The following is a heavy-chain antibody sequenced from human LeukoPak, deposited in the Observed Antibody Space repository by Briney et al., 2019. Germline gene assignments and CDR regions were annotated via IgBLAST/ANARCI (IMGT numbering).Heavy chain of an antibody. V-gene: IGHV4-34*01. D-gene: IGHD1-26*01. Sequence: SETLSLTCTVSGGSISSYYWSWIRQPPGKGLEWIGEINHSGSTNYNPSLKSRVTISVDTSKNQFSLKLSSVTAADTAVYYCAGPMGSSPYGMDVWGQGTTVTVSS. CDR2: INHSGST. CDR3: AGPMGSSPYGMDV. CDR1: GGSISSYY. J-gene: IGHJ6*02.